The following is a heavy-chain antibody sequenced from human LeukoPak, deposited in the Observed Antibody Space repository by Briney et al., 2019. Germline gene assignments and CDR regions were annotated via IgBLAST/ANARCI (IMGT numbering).Heavy chain of an antibody. CDR3: ARDFPYDSTQGGDY. CDR2: IWYDGSNK. D-gene: IGHD3-22*01. CDR1: GFTFSSYG. V-gene: IGHV3-33*01. Sequence: GGSLRLSCAASGFTFSSYGMHWVRQAPGKGLEWVAVIWYDGSNKYYADSVKGRFTISRDNSKNTLYLQMNSLRAEDTAVYYCARDFPYDSTQGGDYWGQGTLATVSS. J-gene: IGHJ4*02.